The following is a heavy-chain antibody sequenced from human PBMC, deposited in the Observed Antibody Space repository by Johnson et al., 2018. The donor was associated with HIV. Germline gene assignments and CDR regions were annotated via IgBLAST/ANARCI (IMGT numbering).Heavy chain of an antibody. CDR1: GFTFSDYF. Sequence: QVQLVESGGGLVKPGGSLRLSCAASGFTFSDYFMSWIRQAPGKGLQWVSYISGSVSTIYYADSVKGRFTISRDNSKNTLYLEMNGLRAEDTALYYCARVRGLGYCSSTNCWGDAFDIWGQGTMVTVSS. V-gene: IGHV3-11*01. CDR3: ARVRGLGYCSSTNCWGDAFDI. J-gene: IGHJ3*02. CDR2: ISGSVSTI. D-gene: IGHD2-2*01.